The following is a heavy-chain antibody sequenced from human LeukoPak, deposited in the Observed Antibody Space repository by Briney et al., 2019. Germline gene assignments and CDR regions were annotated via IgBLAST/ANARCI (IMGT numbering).Heavy chain of an antibody. CDR2: VDPEDGET. J-gene: IGHJ4*02. V-gene: IGHV1-69-2*01. D-gene: IGHD2-15*01. CDR3: ATLAKVYCSGGSCYTSPKIDY. Sequence: ASVKISCKVSGYTFTDYYMHWVQQAPGKGLEWMGLVDPEDGETIYAEKFQGRVTITADTSTDTAYMGLSSLRSEDTAVYYCATLAKVYCSGGSCYTSPKIDYWGQGTLVTVSS. CDR1: GYTFTDYY.